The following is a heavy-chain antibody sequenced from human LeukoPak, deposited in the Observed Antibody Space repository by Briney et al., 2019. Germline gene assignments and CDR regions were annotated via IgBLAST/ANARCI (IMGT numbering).Heavy chain of an antibody. CDR1: GFSVSTDH. V-gene: IGHV3-53*01. J-gene: IGHJ4*02. CDR3: ATGRGYDILTGFFDY. D-gene: IGHD3-9*01. Sequence: GGSLRLSCAASGFSVSTDHMSWVRQAPGKGLEWVSVIYNDGSTYYADAVKGRFTISRDNSKNTVDLLVNSLRAEDTAVYYCATGRGYDILTGFFDYWGQGTLVTVSS. CDR2: IYNDGST.